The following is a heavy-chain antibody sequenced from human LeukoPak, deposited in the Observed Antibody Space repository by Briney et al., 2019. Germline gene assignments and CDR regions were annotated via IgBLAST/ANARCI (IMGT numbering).Heavy chain of an antibody. CDR2: INAGGGST. CDR3: ARGSGSSWYFYFDY. Sequence: GGSLRLSCAASGFTVSSYGMTWVRQAPGKGLEWDSAINAGGGSTYYADSVKGRFTISRDNGKNSLYLQTNSLRAEDTALYYCARGSGSSWYFYFDYWGQGTLVTVSS. CDR1: GFTVSSYG. J-gene: IGHJ4*02. D-gene: IGHD6-13*01. V-gene: IGHV3-23*01.